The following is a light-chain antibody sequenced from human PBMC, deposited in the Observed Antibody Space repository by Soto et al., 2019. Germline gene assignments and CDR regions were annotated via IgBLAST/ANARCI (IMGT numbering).Light chain of an antibody. CDR1: QVISSC. CDR2: KAS. CDR3: RQASRFPLT. V-gene: IGKV1-12*01. J-gene: IGKJ4*01. Sequence: DIQMTQSPSSVSASVGDTVTITCRASQVISSCLAWYQHKPGGAPKLMIYKASNLQTGVPSRFSGSGYETESTFTLAMSNREAEDFATYYCRQASRFPLTFGGGTKVEIK.